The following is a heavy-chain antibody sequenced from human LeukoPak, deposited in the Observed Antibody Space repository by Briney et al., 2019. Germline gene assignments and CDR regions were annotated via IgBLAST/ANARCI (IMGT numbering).Heavy chain of an antibody. Sequence: ASVKVSCKASGGTFSSYAISWVRQAPGQGLEWMGGIIPIFGTANYAQKFQGRVTITADESTSTAYMELSSLRSEDTAVYYCARARAGDIVVVPAAMGLYSYYMDVWGKGTTVTVS. CDR2: IIPIFGTA. J-gene: IGHJ6*03. D-gene: IGHD2-2*01. CDR1: GGTFSSYA. V-gene: IGHV1-69*13. CDR3: ARARAGDIVVVPAAMGLYSYYMDV.